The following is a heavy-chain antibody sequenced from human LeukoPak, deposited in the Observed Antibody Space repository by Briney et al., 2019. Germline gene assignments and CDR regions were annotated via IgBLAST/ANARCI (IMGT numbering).Heavy chain of an antibody. CDR1: GFTVSSNY. Sequence: GGSLSLSCAASGFTVSSNYMSWVRQAPGKGLEWVSVIYSGGSTYYADSVKGRFTISRDNSKNTLYLQMNSLRAEDTAVYYCAKDVRRCNGACTWGQGTLVTVSS. J-gene: IGHJ5*02. CDR2: IYSGGST. V-gene: IGHV3-53*01. D-gene: IGHD2-8*01. CDR3: AKDVRRCNGACT.